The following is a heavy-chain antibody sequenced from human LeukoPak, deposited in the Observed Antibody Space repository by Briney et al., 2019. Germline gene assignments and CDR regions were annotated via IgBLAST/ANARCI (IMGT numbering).Heavy chain of an antibody. J-gene: IGHJ5*02. CDR1: GFTFSSYA. CDR3: AKRRADFVVVPAGWTGWFDL. Sequence: PGGSLRLSCAASGFTFSSYAMSWVRQAPGKGLEWVSTLNSNGGTTYYADSVKGRFTISRDNSKSTLYLQMNSLRAEDTAVYYCAKRRADFVVVPAGWTGWFDLWGQGTLVTVSS. CDR2: LNSNGGTT. V-gene: IGHV3-23*01. D-gene: IGHD2-2*01.